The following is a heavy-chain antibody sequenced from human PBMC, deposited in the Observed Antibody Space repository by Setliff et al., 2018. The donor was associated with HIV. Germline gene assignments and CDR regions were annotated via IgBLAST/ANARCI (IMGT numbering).Heavy chain of an antibody. V-gene: IGHV4-31*03. CDR2: IFYSGST. J-gene: IGHJ4*02. D-gene: IGHD2-2*01. Sequence: SETLSLTCTVSGGSISSGGYYWSWIRQPPGKGLEWIGYIFYSGSTYYNPSLKSRVTISVDTSKNQFSLKLSSVTAADTAVYYCARVLLGGHCSSASCSDGFDYWGQGTLVTVSS. CDR1: GGSISSGGYY. CDR3: ARVLLGGHCSSASCSDGFDY.